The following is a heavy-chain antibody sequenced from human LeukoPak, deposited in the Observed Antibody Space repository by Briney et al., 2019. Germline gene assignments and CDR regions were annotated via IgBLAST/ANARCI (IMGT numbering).Heavy chain of an antibody. CDR2: ISSSSSYI. V-gene: IGHV3-21*01. CDR3: ARSFLEWLFPDY. J-gene: IGHJ4*02. D-gene: IGHD3-3*02. Sequence: GGSLRLSCAASGFTFSSYSMNWVRQAPGKGLEWVSSISSSSSYIYYADSVKGRFTISRDNAKNSLYLQMNSLRAEDTAVYYCARSFLEWLFPDYWGQGTLVTVSS. CDR1: GFTFSSYS.